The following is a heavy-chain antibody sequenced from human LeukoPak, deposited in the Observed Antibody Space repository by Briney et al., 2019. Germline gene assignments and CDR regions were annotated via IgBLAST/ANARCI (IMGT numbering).Heavy chain of an antibody. CDR1: GGSISTYY. CDR2: IYYSGST. J-gene: IGHJ3*02. Sequence: PSETLSLTCTLSGGSISTYYWSWIRQPPGKGLEWIGYIYYSGSTNYNPSLKSRVTISVDTSKNQFSLKLSSVTAADTAVYYCARGVGATKDAFDIWGQGTMVTVSS. D-gene: IGHD1-26*01. V-gene: IGHV4-59*08. CDR3: ARGVGATKDAFDI.